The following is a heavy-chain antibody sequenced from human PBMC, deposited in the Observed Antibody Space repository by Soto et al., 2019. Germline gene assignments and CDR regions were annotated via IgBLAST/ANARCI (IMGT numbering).Heavy chain of an antibody. CDR3: APLSVSLSGPYGIHV. Sequence: SETLSLTCIVSGYSVTSSDYYWAWIRQPPGKGLEWIGSMFYSGLTYYNPSLKSRVTLSVDTSKNQFSVRLNSVTAADAAVYYCAPLSVSLSGPYGIHVWGQGTTVTVSS. V-gene: IGHV4-39*01. CDR2: MFYSGLT. CDR1: GYSVTSSDYY. D-gene: IGHD2-15*01. J-gene: IGHJ6*02.